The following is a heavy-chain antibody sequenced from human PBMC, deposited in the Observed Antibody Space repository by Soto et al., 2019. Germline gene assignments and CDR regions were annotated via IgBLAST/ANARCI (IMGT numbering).Heavy chain of an antibody. D-gene: IGHD3-22*01. Sequence: GSLRLSCAASGFTFSSYAMHWVRQAPGKGLEWVAVISYDGSNKYYADSVKGRFTITRDNSKNTLYLQMNSLRAEDTAVYYCASGASSGYYDAFDIWGQGTMVTVSS. CDR2: ISYDGSNK. V-gene: IGHV3-30-3*01. CDR3: ASGASSGYYDAFDI. CDR1: GFTFSSYA. J-gene: IGHJ3*02.